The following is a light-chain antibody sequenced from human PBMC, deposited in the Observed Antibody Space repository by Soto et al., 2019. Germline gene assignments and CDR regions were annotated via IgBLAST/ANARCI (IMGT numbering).Light chain of an antibody. CDR3: QQRSNWWT. V-gene: IGKV3D-20*02. CDR1: ESVVSSY. CDR2: DAS. Sequence: EIVLTQSPGTLSLSPGERATLSCRATESVVSSYLAWYQLKPGQAPRLLIYDASSRATGIPDRFSGSGSGTDFTLTISRLEPEDFAVYYCQQRSNWWTFGQGTKVDIK. J-gene: IGKJ1*01.